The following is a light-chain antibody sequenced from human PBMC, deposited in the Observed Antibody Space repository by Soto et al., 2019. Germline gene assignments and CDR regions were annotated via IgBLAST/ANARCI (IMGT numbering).Light chain of an antibody. CDR2: EVS. Sequence: QSALTQPASVSGSPGQSITISCTGTSSDVGGYNYVSWYQQHPGKAPKLMIYEVSNRPSGVSTRFSGSKSGNTASLTISGLQAEDEADYYCSSYTSSRAYVFGTGTKPTVL. CDR1: SSDVGGYNY. J-gene: IGLJ1*01. CDR3: SSYTSSRAYV. V-gene: IGLV2-14*01.